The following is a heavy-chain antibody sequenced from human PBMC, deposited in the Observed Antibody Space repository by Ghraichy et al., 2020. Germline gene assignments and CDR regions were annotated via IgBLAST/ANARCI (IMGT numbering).Heavy chain of an antibody. Sequence: ESLNISCAASGFTFSNYAMTWVRQAPGKGLEWVSGISGNGGTTYYADSVKGRFTISRDNSKNTLYLQMNSLRAEDTAVYYCAKSAGGYCTGGRCFKFDYWGQGTLVTVSS. J-gene: IGHJ4*02. CDR1: GFTFSNYA. CDR2: ISGNGGTT. D-gene: IGHD2-15*01. CDR3: AKSAGGYCTGGRCFKFDY. V-gene: IGHV3-23*01.